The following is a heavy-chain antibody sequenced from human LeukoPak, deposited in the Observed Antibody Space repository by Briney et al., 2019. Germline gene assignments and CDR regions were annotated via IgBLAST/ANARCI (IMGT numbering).Heavy chain of an antibody. CDR2: ISSSSSYI. Sequence: KTGGSLRLSCAASGFTFSSYSMNWVRQAPGKGLEWVSSISSSSSYIYYEDSVKGRFTISRDNAKNSLYLQMNSLRAEDTAVYYCASLLSEVVVPAAVCVWGQGTLVTVSS. V-gene: IGHV3-21*01. CDR3: ASLLSEVVVPAAVCV. CDR1: GFTFSSYS. J-gene: IGHJ4*02. D-gene: IGHD2-2*01.